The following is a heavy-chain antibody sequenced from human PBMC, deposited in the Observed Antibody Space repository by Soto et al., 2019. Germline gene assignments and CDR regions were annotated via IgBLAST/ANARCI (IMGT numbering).Heavy chain of an antibody. CDR1: GFTFSTYW. J-gene: IGHJ4*02. V-gene: IGHV3-7*01. Sequence: EVQLVESGGGLVQPGGSLRLPCAASGFTFSTYWMTWVRQPPGKGLERVASINQDGSERYYVDSVRGRFTTSRDNAKNSLYLQMNSLRAEDTAVYYCVCGGNFFVYWGQGTLVTVSP. D-gene: IGHD3-16*01. CDR2: INQDGSER. CDR3: VCGGNFFVY.